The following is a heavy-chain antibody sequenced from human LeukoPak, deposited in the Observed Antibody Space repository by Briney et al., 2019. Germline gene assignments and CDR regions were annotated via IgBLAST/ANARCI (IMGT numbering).Heavy chain of an antibody. CDR1: GYTXTELS. V-gene: IGHV1-46*04. J-gene: IGHJ6*02. Sequence: ASVKVSCKVSGYTXTELSMHWVRQAPGQGLEWMGIINPSGGSTRYAQKLQGRVTMTRDTSTSTVYMELSSLISEDTAVYYCASYHHRDFGDYYGMDVWGQGTTVTVSS. D-gene: IGHD4-17*01. CDR2: INPSGGST. CDR3: ASYHHRDFGDYYGMDV.